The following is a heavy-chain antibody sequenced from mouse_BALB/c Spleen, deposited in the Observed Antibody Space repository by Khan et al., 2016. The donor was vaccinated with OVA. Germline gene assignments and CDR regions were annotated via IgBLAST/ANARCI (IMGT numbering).Heavy chain of an antibody. J-gene: IGHJ2*01. V-gene: IGHV1S81*02. CDR1: GYTFTSYY. Sequence: QVQLQQSGAELVKPGASVKLSCKASGYTFTSYYMYWVNQRPGQGLEWIGLINPSTGGTHFNSRFRSKATLTVDQSSSTASIQLSSLTSQDSSVFDGARYEEGYVDYWGQGTTLTVAS. CDR2: INPSTGGT. D-gene: IGHD2-14*01. CDR3: ARYEEGYVDY.